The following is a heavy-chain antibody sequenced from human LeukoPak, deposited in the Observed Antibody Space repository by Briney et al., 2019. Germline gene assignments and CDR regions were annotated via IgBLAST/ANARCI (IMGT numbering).Heavy chain of an antibody. CDR1: GGTFSSYA. CDR3: ASSPWGVLAARSRFD. D-gene: IGHD6-6*01. Sequence: GASVKVSCKASGGTFSSYAISWVRQAPGQGLEWMGGIIPIFGTANYAQKFQGRVTITTDESTSTAYMELSSLRSEDTAVYYCASSPWGVLAARSRFDWGQGTLVTVSS. J-gene: IGHJ4*02. CDR2: IIPIFGTA. V-gene: IGHV1-69*05.